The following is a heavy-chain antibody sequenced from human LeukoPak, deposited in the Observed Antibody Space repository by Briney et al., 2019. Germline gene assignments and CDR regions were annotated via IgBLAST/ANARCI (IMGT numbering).Heavy chain of an antibody. CDR1: GFTFSTYG. Sequence: GGSLRLSCAASGFTFSTYGMNWVRQAPGKGLDWIAYISSNSYTIYYADSVKGRFTISRDNAKNSLYLQMNSLRAGDTAVYYCARILNLSSDYWGQGTLVTVSS. J-gene: IGHJ4*02. D-gene: IGHD1-20*01. CDR2: ISSNSYTI. V-gene: IGHV3-48*04. CDR3: ARILNLSSDY.